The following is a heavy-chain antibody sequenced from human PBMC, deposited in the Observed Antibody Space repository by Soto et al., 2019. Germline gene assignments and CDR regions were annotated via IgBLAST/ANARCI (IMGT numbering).Heavy chain of an antibody. CDR2: IYYSGST. D-gene: IGHD3-22*01. CDR1: GGSLSRFY. CDR3: AREFGVYDSSGYYQDYYYGMDV. J-gene: IGHJ6*02. Sequence: APEDLCPPWTVSGGSLSRFYWGWFRPPPGEGLEWVGYIYYSGSTNYNPSPKSRVTISVDTSKNQFSLKLSSVTAADTAVYYCAREFGVYDSSGYYQDYYYGMDVWGQGTTVTVSS. V-gene: IGHV4-59*01.